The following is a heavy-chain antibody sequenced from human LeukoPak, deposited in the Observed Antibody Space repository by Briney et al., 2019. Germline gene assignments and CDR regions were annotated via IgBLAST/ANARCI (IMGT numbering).Heavy chain of an antibody. Sequence: PGGSLRLSCAASGFTFSTYAMNWVRQAPGKGLEWVSGVSGNADTTYYADSVQGRFIIFRDNSKNTLSLQMSSLRSEDTAVYYCAKDRGVTLTATFDFWGQGTLVTVSS. V-gene: IGHV3-23*01. CDR3: AKDRGVTLTATFDF. D-gene: IGHD2-21*02. J-gene: IGHJ4*02. CDR1: GFTFSTYA. CDR2: VSGNADTT.